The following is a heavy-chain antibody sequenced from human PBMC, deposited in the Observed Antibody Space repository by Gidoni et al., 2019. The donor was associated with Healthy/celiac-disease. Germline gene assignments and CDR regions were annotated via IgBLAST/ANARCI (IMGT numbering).Heavy chain of an antibody. Sequence: QVQLQESGPGLVKPSQTLSLTCTFSGGSISSGGYYWSWIRQHPGKGLEWIGYIYYSGSTYYIPSLKSRVTISVDTSKNQFSLKLSSVTAADTAVYYCARAWDGRPPYFDYWGQGTLVTVSS. J-gene: IGHJ4*02. CDR1: GGSISSGGYY. CDR2: IYYSGST. V-gene: IGHV4-31*03. D-gene: IGHD1-26*01. CDR3: ARAWDGRPPYFDY.